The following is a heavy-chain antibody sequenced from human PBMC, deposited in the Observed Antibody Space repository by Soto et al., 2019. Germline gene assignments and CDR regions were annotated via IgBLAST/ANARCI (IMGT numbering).Heavy chain of an antibody. J-gene: IGHJ6*02. CDR1: GGSISSSNW. V-gene: IGHV4-4*02. D-gene: IGHD3-9*01. CDR2: IYHSGST. CDR3: ASITHRAWCYDILTGYSSHYYYGMDV. Sequence: SETLSLTCAVSGGSISSSNWWSWVRQPPGKGLEWIGEIYHSGSTNYNPSLKSRVTISVDKSKNQFSLKLSSVTAADTAVYYCASITHRAWCYDILTGYSSHYYYGMDVWGQGTTVTVSS.